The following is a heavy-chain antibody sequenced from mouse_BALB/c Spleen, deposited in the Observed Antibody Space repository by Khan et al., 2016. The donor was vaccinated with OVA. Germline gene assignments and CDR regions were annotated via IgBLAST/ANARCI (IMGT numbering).Heavy chain of an antibody. J-gene: IGHJ4*01. D-gene: IGHD2-10*01. CDR2: IITYTGKP. Sequence: QVQLQQPGPELKKPGETVKISCKASGYSFTNYGMNWVKQSPGKALKWMGWIITYTGKPTYADDFKGRFAFSLETYASTAYLQINNLKNDDTATYCCARPPYFSYTLDHWGQGTSVTVSS. CDR3: ARPPYFSYTLDH. V-gene: IGHV9-3-1*01. CDR1: GYSFTNYG.